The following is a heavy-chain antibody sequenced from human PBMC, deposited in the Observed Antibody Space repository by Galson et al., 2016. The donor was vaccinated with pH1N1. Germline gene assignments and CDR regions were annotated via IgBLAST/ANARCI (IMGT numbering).Heavy chain of an antibody. Sequence: SLRLSCAASGFTFNSYAMHWVRQAPGKGLEWVAGISYDGNNEYYAASVNGRFTISRDISDSTMFLQMNSLRAEDTARYYCARVRTTLTPRRAFDIWGQGKMVTVSS. CDR1: GFTFNSYA. CDR2: ISYDGNNE. D-gene: IGHD4-17*01. V-gene: IGHV3-30*01. CDR3: ARVRTTLTPRRAFDI. J-gene: IGHJ3*02.